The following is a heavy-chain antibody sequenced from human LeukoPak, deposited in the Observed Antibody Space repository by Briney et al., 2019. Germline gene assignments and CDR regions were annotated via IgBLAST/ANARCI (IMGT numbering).Heavy chain of an antibody. CDR2: IIPILGIA. CDR1: GGTFSSYT. V-gene: IGHV1-69*02. J-gene: IGHJ5*02. Sequence: SVKVSCKASGGTFSSYTISWVRQAPGQGLEWMGRIIPILGIANYAQKFQGRVTITADKPTSTAYMELSSLRSEDTAVYYCARVRDIVVVPAATNWFDPWGQGTLVTVSS. CDR3: ARVRDIVVVPAATNWFDP. D-gene: IGHD2-2*01.